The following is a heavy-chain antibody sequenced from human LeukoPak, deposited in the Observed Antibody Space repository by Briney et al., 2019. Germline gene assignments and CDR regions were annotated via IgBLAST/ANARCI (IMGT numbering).Heavy chain of an antibody. J-gene: IGHJ5*02. CDR3: ARDLAFWSGYYSWFDP. V-gene: IGHV3-21*01. Sequence: GGSLRLSCAASGFTFSSYSMNWVRQAPGKGLEWVSSISSSSSYIYYADSVEGRFTISRDNAKNSLYLQMNSLRAEDTAVYYCARDLAFWSGYYSWFDPWGQGTLVTVSS. CDR2: ISSSSSYI. D-gene: IGHD3-3*01. CDR1: GFTFSSYS.